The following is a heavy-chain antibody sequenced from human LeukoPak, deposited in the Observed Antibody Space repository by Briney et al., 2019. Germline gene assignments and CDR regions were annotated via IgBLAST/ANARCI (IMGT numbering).Heavy chain of an antibody. CDR3: ARDRVDDILTGYVDYFDY. D-gene: IGHD3-9*01. J-gene: IGHJ4*02. CDR1: GFSFSDDY. CDR2: ISSSSYI. Sequence: GGSLRLSCAASGFSFSDDYMSWIRQAPGKGLEWVSYISSSSYIYYADSVKGRFTISRDNAKNSLYLQMNSLRAEDTAVYYCARDRVDDILTGYVDYFDYWGQGTLVTVSS. V-gene: IGHV3-69-1*01.